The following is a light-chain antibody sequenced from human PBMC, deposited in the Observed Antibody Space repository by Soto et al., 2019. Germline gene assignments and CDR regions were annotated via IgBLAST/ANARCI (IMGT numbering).Light chain of an antibody. J-gene: IGLJ1*01. CDR3: GTWDSSLSAYV. Sequence: QSVLTQPPSVSAAPGQKVTISCSGSSSNLGNNYVSWYQQLPGTAPKLLIYDNNKRPSGIPDPFSGSKSGTSATLGITGLQTGDDADYYCGTWDSSLSAYVFGTGTKLTVL. CDR2: DNN. V-gene: IGLV1-51*01. CDR1: SSNLGNNY.